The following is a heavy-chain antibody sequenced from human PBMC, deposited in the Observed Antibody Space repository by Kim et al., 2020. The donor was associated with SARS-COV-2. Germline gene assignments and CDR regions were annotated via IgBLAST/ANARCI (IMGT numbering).Heavy chain of an antibody. CDR1: GFTFTSSA. CDR3: AADRGGVVTRIYYYYYGMDV. Sequence: SVKVSCKASGFTFTSSAVQWVRQARGQRFEWIGWIVVGSGNTNYAQKFQERVTITRDMSTSTAYMELSSLRSEDTAVYYCAADRGGVVTRIYYYYYGMDVWGQGTTVTVSS. D-gene: IGHD3-3*01. J-gene: IGHJ6*02. CDR2: IVVGSGNT. V-gene: IGHV1-58*01.